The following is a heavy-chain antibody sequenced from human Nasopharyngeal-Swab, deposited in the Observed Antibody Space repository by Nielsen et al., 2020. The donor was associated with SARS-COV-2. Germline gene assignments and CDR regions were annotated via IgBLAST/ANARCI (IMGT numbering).Heavy chain of an antibody. CDR3: ARAYSSSWRTNFDY. J-gene: IGHJ4*02. V-gene: IGHV4-39*01. D-gene: IGHD6-13*01. Sequence: SETLSLTCTVSGGSISSSSYYWVWIRQPPGKELEWIGSIYYSGSTYYNPSLKSRVSISVDPPKNQLSLKLKSVTAADTAVYYCARAYSSSWRTNFDYWGQGTLVTVSS. CDR2: IYYSGST. CDR1: GGSISSSSYY.